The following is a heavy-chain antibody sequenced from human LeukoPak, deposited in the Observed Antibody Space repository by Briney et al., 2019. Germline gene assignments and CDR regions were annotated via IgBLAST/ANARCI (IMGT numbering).Heavy chain of an antibody. J-gene: IGHJ6*02. Sequence: EPGRSLRLSCAASGFTFSSYAMHWVRQAPGKGLEWVGVISYDGSNKYYADSVKGRFTISRDNSKNTLYLQMNSLRAEDTAVYYCARGGEQLWSDYYYYYYGMDVWGQGTTVTVSS. CDR2: ISYDGSNK. V-gene: IGHV3-30-3*01. D-gene: IGHD5-18*01. CDR3: ARGGEQLWSDYYYYYYGMDV. CDR1: GFTFSSYA.